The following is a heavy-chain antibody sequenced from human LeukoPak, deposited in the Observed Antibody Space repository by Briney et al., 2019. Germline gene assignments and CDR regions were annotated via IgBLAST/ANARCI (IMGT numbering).Heavy chain of an antibody. J-gene: IGHJ4*02. D-gene: IGHD3-16*01. CDR3: AKVGFGGDVGRDYVGH. CDR2: INGGGDIT. Sequence: GGSLRLSCAASGFSFGSLAMSWFRQAPGKGLEWVSAINGGGDITYFADSVKGRFTISRDNSKNRLYLQVNSLRAEDAAVYYCAKVGFGGDVGRDYVGHWGQGTLVTV. CDR1: GFSFGSLA. V-gene: IGHV3-23*01.